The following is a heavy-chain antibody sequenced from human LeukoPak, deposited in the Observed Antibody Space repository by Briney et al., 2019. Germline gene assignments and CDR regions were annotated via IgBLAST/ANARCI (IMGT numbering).Heavy chain of an antibody. CDR1: GLTFTTYE. V-gene: IGHV3-48*03. CDR3: AAVGRSSRPGY. D-gene: IGHD6-6*01. J-gene: IGHJ4*02. CDR2: ISSGGNSI. Sequence: GGSLRLSCAASGLTFTTYEMIWVRQAPGKGLEWVSYISSGGNSIYYADSVKGRFTISRDNAKNSLYLQMNSLRAGDTAVYYCAAVGRSSRPGYWGQGTLVTVSS.